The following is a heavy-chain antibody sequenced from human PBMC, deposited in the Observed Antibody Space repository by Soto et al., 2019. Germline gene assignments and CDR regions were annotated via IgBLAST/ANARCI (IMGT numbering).Heavy chain of an antibody. V-gene: IGHV1-18*01. J-gene: IGHJ6*02. CDR1: GYTFTRNG. CDR3: VKDRDSNSWPSRDV. D-gene: IGHD3-22*01. CDR2: ISPKSGSI. Sequence: GASVKVSCKTSGYTFTRNGISWVRQAPGQGLEWMGWISPKSGSIKYAQKFQGRVIMTTDTSTSTAYMELRSLRSGDTAVYYCVKDRDSNSWPSRDVWGPGTTVTVYS.